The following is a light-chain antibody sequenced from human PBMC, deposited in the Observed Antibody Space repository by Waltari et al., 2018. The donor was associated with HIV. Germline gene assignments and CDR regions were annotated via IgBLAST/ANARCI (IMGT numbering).Light chain of an antibody. J-gene: IGLJ2*01. Sequence: QSVLTQPPSASGTPRQSVTITCSGRSSTLGSNFVYWYQQVPGTAPKLLIHRNHQRPSGVPDRFSGSKSGTSASLAISGLRAEDEADYYCAAWDDSLSGGVFGGGTKLTVL. CDR2: RNH. V-gene: IGLV1-47*01. CDR3: AAWDDSLSGGV. CDR1: SSTLGSNF.